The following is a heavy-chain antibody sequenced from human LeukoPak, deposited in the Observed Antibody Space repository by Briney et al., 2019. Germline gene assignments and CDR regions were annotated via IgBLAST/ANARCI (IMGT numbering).Heavy chain of an antibody. CDR3: ARAPIWFGELNYYYYMDV. CDR1: GFTFSSYA. J-gene: IGHJ6*03. D-gene: IGHD3-10*01. CDR2: ISGSGTNT. V-gene: IGHV3-23*01. Sequence: GGSLRLSCAASGFTFSSYAMSWVRQAPGKGLEWVSVISGSGTNTYSADSVRGRFTISRDNSKNTLYLQMNSLRAEDTAVYYCARAPIWFGELNYYYYMDVWGKGTTVTVSS.